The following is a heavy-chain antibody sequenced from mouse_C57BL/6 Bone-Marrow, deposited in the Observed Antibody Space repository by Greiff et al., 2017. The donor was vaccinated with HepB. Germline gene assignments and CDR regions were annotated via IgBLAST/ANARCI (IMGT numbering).Heavy chain of an antibody. CDR1: GFTFSNYW. J-gene: IGHJ4*01. CDR3: TAYGNYSMDY. D-gene: IGHD2-1*01. CDR2: IRLKSDNYAT. Sequence: EVMLVESGGGLVQPGGSMKLSCVASGFTFSNYWMNWVRQSPEKGLEWVAQIRLKSDNYATHYAESVKGRFTISRDDSKSSVYLQMNNLRAEDTGIYYCTAYGNYSMDYWGQGTSVTVSS. V-gene: IGHV6-3*01.